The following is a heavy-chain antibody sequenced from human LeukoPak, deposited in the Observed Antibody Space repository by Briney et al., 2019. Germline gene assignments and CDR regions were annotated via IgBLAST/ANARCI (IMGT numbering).Heavy chain of an antibody. J-gene: IGHJ6*03. CDR2: INHSGST. CDR1: GGSISSYY. V-gene: IGHV4-34*01. D-gene: IGHD3-10*01. CDR3: ARGVPGVYYYYYYMDV. Sequence: PSETLSLTCTVSGGSISSYYWSWIRQPAGKGLEWIGEINHSGSTNYNPSLKSRVTISVDTSKNQFSLKLSSVTAADTAVYYCARGVPGVYYYYYYMDVWGKGTTVTISS.